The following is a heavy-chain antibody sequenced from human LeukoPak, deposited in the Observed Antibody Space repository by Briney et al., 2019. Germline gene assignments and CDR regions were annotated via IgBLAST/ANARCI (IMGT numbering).Heavy chain of an antibody. CDR3: ARGFRGWARNFDY. D-gene: IGHD6-19*01. CDR1: GGSISSSSYY. V-gene: IGHV4-39*07. Sequence: SETLSLTCTVSGGSISSSSYYWGWIRQPPGKGLEWIGSIYHSGSTYYNPSLKSRVTISVDTSKNQFSLKLSSVTAADTAVYYCARGFRGWARNFDYWGQGTLVTVSS. J-gene: IGHJ4*02. CDR2: IYHSGST.